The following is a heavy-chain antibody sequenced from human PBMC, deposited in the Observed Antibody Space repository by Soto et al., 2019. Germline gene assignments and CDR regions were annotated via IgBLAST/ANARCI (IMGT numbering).Heavy chain of an antibody. CDR2: INHSGIT. CDR3: ASFPLESNDWTNRRYFDR. D-gene: IGHD1-1*01. J-gene: IGHJ1*01. Sequence: SDTLSLTCAVYGGSFSDYYWSCIRQPPGKGLEWIGEINHSGITNYSPSLKIRVTMSVDTSKNEFSLKLTSVTAAATALSYCASFPLESNDWTNRRYFDRWGQGTRVTVSS. V-gene: IGHV4-34*01. CDR1: GGSFSDYY.